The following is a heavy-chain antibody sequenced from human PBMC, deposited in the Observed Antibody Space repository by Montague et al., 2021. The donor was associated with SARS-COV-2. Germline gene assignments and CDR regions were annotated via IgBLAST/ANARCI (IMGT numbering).Heavy chain of an antibody. CDR3: AKDGEALAWGTFDN. D-gene: IGHD3-10*01. CDR1: RDSISSHNYF. V-gene: IGHV4-39*07. Sequence: SETLSLTCTVSRDSISSHNYFWAWIRQPPGKGLEWIGSVDYSGLTFYNPSLESRVTISVDTSKKQFSLKVNSVTAADTAVYYCAKDGEALAWGTFDNWGQGTMVIVSS. J-gene: IGHJ3*02. CDR2: VDYSGLT.